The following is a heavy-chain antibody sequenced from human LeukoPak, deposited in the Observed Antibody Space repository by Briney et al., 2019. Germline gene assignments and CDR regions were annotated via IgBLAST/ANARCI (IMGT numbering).Heavy chain of an antibody. CDR3: ASCPWFGESHMDV. D-gene: IGHD3-10*01. J-gene: IGHJ6*03. Sequence: SETLSLTCTVSGYSISSGYYWGWIRQPPGKGLEWIGSIYHSGSTYYNPSLKSRVTISVDTSKNQFSLKLSSVTAADTAVYYCASCPWFGESHMDVWGKGTTVTISS. CDR2: IYHSGST. CDR1: GYSISSGYY. V-gene: IGHV4-38-2*02.